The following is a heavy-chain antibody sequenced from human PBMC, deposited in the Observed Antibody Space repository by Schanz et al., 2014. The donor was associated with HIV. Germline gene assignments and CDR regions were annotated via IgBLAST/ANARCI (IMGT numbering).Heavy chain of an antibody. CDR3: ARVPRWLQPHFDY. CDR1: GFRFSSYG. Sequence: QVQLVESGGGVVQPGTSLRLSCVTSGFRFSSYGMHWVRQAPGKGLEWVAILWFDGSIDYYVDSVKGRFTISRDNSKNTLFLQMNSLSPEDTGIYYCARVPRWLQPHFDYWGQGILVTVSS. D-gene: IGHD5-12*01. J-gene: IGHJ4*02. V-gene: IGHV3-33*01. CDR2: LWFDGSID.